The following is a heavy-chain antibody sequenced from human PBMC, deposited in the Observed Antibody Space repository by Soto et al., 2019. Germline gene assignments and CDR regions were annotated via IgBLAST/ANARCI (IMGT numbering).Heavy chain of an antibody. Sequence: EVQVLESGGGLVQRGGSLRLSCAASGFTSSSYAMSWVRQAPGKGLEWVSTISGSGGSTYYADSVKGRFTISRDNSKNTLYLQMTSLRAEDTAVYSCAKAHVAAAGDPFDYWGQGTLVTVSS. CDR3: AKAHVAAAGDPFDY. CDR2: ISGSGGST. D-gene: IGHD6-13*01. J-gene: IGHJ4*02. V-gene: IGHV3-23*01. CDR1: GFTSSSYA.